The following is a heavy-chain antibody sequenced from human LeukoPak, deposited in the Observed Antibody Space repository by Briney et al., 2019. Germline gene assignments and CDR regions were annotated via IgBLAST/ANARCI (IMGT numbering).Heavy chain of an antibody. D-gene: IGHD6-13*01. CDR2: ISYDGSNE. V-gene: IGHV3-30*04. J-gene: IGHJ4*02. CDR1: GFTFSSYV. Sequence: GGSLRLSCAASGFTFSSYVMHWVRQAPGKGLEWVAIISYDGSNEYYADSVKGRFTISRDNSKNKLYLQMNSLRAEDTAVYYCARDTDSWYFDYWGQGTLVTVSS. CDR3: ARDTDSWYFDY.